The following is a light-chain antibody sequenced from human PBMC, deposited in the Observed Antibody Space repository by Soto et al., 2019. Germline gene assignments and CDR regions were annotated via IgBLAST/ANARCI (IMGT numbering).Light chain of an antibody. V-gene: IGKV1-5*01. CDR2: DAS. J-gene: IGKJ1*01. CDR3: QHYGGMWT. Sequence: DIRMTQSPSTLPAALGDRVTITSRASQSISNRLAWYQQTPGKAPKVLIYDASSLESGVPSRFSGSGSGTEFILTISSLQPDDFASYCCQHYGGMWTFGQGTKVDIK. CDR1: QSISNR.